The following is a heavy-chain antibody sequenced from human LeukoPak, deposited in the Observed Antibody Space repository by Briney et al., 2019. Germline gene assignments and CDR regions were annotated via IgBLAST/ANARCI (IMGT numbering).Heavy chain of an antibody. V-gene: IGHV3-33*01. CDR3: AREFFRGYTFDY. D-gene: IGHD2-2*02. CDR1: GFTFSSYG. Sequence: GGSLRLSCAASGFTFSSYGMHWVRQAPGKGLEWVALIGYDGTNEYYADSVKGRFTISRDNSKNTLYLQMKSLRAEDTAVYSCAREFFRGYTFDYWGQGTLVTVSS. J-gene: IGHJ4*02. CDR2: IGYDGTNE.